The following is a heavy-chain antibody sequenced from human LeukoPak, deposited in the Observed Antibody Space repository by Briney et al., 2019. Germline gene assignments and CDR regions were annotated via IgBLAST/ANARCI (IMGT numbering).Heavy chain of an antibody. CDR3: ARAVIAAAGRIYFDY. V-gene: IGHV1-18*01. CDR2: ISAYNGNT. Sequence: ASVNVSCKASGYTFTSYGISWVRQAPGQGLEWMGWISAYNGNTNYAQKLQGRVTMTTDTSTSTAYMELRSLRSDDTAVYYCARAVIAAAGRIYFDYWGQGTLVTVSS. J-gene: IGHJ4*02. D-gene: IGHD6-13*01. CDR1: GYTFTSYG.